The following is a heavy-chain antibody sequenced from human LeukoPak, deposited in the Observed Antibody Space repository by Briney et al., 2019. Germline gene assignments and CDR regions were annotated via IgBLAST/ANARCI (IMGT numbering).Heavy chain of an antibody. J-gene: IGHJ4*02. CDR2: ISPNSGGT. V-gene: IGHV1-2*02. CDR3: ARGGGRYSVDY. D-gene: IGHD1-26*01. Sequence: ASVKVSCKASGYTFIDYYMHRVRQAPGQGLEWIGWISPNSGGTKYVQKFQGRVTTTRDTSITTVYMELSGLSFDDTAVYYCARGGGRYSVDYWGQGTLVIVSS. CDR1: GYTFIDYY.